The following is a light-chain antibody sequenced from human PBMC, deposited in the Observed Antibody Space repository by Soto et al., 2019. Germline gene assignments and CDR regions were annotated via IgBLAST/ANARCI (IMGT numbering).Light chain of an antibody. J-gene: IGKJ5*01. CDR2: AAS. CDR3: QQLNSYLIT. CDR1: QSISSW. V-gene: IGKV1-5*01. Sequence: DIQMTQSPSTLSASVGDRVTITCRASQSISSWLAWYQQKPGKAPKLLIYAASTLQSGVPSRFSGSGSGTEFTLTISSLQPEDFATYYCQQLNSYLITFGQGTRLEIK.